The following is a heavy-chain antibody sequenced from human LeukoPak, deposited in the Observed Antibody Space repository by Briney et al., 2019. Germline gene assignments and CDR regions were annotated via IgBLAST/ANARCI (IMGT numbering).Heavy chain of an antibody. CDR1: GFTFNSYA. CDR2: ISSGGNT. CDR3: AKARAGDITAAFNY. Sequence: GGSLRLSCAASGFTFNSYAMSWVRQAPGKGLEWVSGISSGGNTYYADSVKGRFTISRDNSENTLNLQMNSLRAEDTAIYYCAKARAGDITAAFNYWGQGTLVTVSS. J-gene: IGHJ4*02. V-gene: IGHV3-23*01. D-gene: IGHD6-13*01.